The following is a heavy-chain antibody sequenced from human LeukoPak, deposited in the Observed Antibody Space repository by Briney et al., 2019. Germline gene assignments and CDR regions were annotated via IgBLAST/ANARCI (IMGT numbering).Heavy chain of an antibody. CDR1: GGSISSGDYY. CDR2: IYYSGST. V-gene: IGHV4-30-4*08. D-gene: IGHD2-2*01. Sequence: SETLSPTCTVSGGSISSGDYYWSWIRQPPGKGLEWIGYIYYSGSTYYNPSLKSRVTISVDTSKNQFSLKLSSVTAADTAVYYCAREVVVVPAALYYFDYWGQGTLVTVSS. CDR3: AREVVVVPAALYYFDY. J-gene: IGHJ4*02.